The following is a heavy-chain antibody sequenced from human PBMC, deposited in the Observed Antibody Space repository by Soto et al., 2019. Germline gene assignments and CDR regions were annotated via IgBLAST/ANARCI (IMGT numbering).Heavy chain of an antibody. J-gene: IGHJ6*02. V-gene: IGHV4-34*01. D-gene: IGHD3-10*01. CDR1: GGSFSGYY. CDR3: ARGYKYYYGSGSYYTPKGNYYYYGMDV. Sequence: PSETLSLTCAVYGGSFSGYYWSWIRQPPGKGLEWIGEINHSGSTNYNPSLKSRVTISVDTSKNQFSLKLSSVTAADTAVYYCARGYKYYYGSGSYYTPKGNYYYYGMDVWGQGTTVTVSS. CDR2: INHSGST.